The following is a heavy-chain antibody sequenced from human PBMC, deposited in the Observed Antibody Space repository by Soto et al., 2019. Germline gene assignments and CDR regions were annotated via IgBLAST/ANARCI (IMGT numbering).Heavy chain of an antibody. J-gene: IGHJ4*02. CDR2: ISPYNDNT. Sequence: ASVKVSCKASGYTFRSYGISWVRQAPGQGLEWMGWISPYNDNTNYAQKLQGRVTMTTDTSTSTAYMELRSLRSDDTAVYYCARDLSKFAIVVAGGFDYWGQGTLVTVSS. D-gene: IGHD6-19*01. CDR3: ARDLSKFAIVVAGGFDY. CDR1: GYTFRSYG. V-gene: IGHV1-18*01.